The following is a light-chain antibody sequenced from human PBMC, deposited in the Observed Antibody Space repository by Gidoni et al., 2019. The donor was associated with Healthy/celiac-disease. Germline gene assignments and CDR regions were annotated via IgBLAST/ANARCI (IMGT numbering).Light chain of an antibody. CDR3: QQSYSNSGT. Sequence: DIQMTQSPSSLSASVGDRVTITCRASQSISSYLNWYQQKPGKAPKLLIYAASSLQSGVPSRFSGSGSGTDFTLTISSLQPEDFATYYCQQSYSNSGTFGPGTKVEIK. V-gene: IGKV1-39*01. J-gene: IGKJ3*01. CDR1: QSISSY. CDR2: AAS.